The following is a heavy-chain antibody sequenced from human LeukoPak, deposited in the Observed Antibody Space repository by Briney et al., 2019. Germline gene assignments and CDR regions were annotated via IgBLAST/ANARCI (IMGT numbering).Heavy chain of an antibody. CDR2: IYYSGTT. CDR1: GGSISSHY. J-gene: IGHJ4*02. CDR3: ARGLTYYDILTAYYTFPYFDY. D-gene: IGHD3-9*01. V-gene: IGHV4-59*11. Sequence: SETLSFTCTVSGGSISSHYWSWIRQPPGRGLEWIGYIYYSGTTNYNPSLKSRVTISVDTSKNQFSLKLSSVTAADTAVYYCARGLTYYDILTAYYTFPYFDYWGQGTLVTVSS.